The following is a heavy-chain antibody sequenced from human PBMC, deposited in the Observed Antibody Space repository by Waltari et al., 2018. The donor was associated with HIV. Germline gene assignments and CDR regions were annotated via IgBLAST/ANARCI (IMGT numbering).Heavy chain of an antibody. V-gene: IGHV1-2*02. D-gene: IGHD2-21*02. CDR3: ARGGRDIVVVTAIDY. Sequence: QVQLVQSGAEVKKPGASVKVSCKASGYTFTGYYMHWVRQAPGQGLEWMGWINPNRGGTNYAKKFQGRVTMTRDTSISTAYMELSRLRSDDTAVYYCARGGRDIVVVTAIDYWGQGTLVTVSS. J-gene: IGHJ4*02. CDR2: INPNRGGT. CDR1: GYTFTGYY.